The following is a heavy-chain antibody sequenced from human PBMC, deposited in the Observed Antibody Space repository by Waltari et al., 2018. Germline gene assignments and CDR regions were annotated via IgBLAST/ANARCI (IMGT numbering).Heavy chain of an antibody. V-gene: IGHV3-7*01. CDR1: GFTFSEFW. Sequence: EVQLVESGGGLVQPGGSRRRSCAASGFTFSEFWMSWVRQAPGKGLEWVANIKQDGSDKYYVESVKGRFTISRDNANNLLFLQMNSLRVDDTALYYCSSMDFWGKGTTVIVSS. CDR3: SSMDF. J-gene: IGHJ6*03. CDR2: IKQDGSDK.